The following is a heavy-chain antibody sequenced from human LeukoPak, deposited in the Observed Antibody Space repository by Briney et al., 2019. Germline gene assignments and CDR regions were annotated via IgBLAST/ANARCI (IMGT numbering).Heavy chain of an antibody. CDR2: ISSSPYI. CDR1: GFTFSDYS. CDR3: AKEGDGYH. J-gene: IGHJ3*01. D-gene: IGHD5-24*01. V-gene: IGHV3-21*04. Sequence: PGGSLRLSCAASGFTFSDYSMNWVRQAPGKGLEWVASISSSPYIYCTDSVKGRFTISRDNSKNSLYLQMNSLRTEDTALYYCAKEGDGYHWGQGTMVTVSS.